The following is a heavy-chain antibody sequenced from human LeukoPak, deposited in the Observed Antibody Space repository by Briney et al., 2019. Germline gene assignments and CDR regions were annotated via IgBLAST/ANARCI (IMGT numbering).Heavy chain of an antibody. CDR2: ISSSGSTI. CDR3: ARNGDGVSGSGYYRPFDY. Sequence: GGSLRLSCAASGFTFSDYYMSWIRQAPGKGLVWVSYISSSGSTIYYADSVKGRFTISRDNAKNSLYLQMNSLRAEDTAVYYCARNGDGVSGSGYYRPFDYWGQGTLVTVSS. CDR1: GFTFSDYY. V-gene: IGHV3-11*01. J-gene: IGHJ4*02. D-gene: IGHD3-3*01.